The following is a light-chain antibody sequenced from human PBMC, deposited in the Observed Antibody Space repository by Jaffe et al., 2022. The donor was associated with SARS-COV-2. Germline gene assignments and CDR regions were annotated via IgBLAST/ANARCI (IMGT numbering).Light chain of an antibody. CDR2: GAS. V-gene: IGKV3-20*01. J-gene: IGKJ5*01. Sequence: EIVLTQSPGTLSLSPGERATLSCRASQSFSTTYLAWYQQKPGQAPRLLIYGASSRATGVPDRFSGTGSGTDFTLTVSRLEPEDFAVYYCHRHDASPAFGPGTRLEIK. CDR1: QSFSTTY. CDR3: HRHDASPA.